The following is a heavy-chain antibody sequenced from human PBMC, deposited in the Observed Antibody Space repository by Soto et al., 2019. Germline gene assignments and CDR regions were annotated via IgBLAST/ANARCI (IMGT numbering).Heavy chain of an antibody. CDR2: MNPNSGNT. CDR1: GYSFTSYD. CDR3: ARNLPNTGRFDN. D-gene: IGHD1-1*01. V-gene: IGHV1-8*01. Sequence: QVHLVQSGAEVKKPGASVKVSCKASGYSFTSYDINWMRQATGQGFEWLGWMNPNSGNTGYAQNFQDRVTMTRDTSISTAYMELSSLRSEDTAIYYCARNLPNTGRFDNWGQGTLVTVSS. J-gene: IGHJ4*02.